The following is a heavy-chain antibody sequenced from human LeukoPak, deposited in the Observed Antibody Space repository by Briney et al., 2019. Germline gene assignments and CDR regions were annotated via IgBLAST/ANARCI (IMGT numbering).Heavy chain of an antibody. V-gene: IGHV4-30-4*08. CDR3: ARDLLNEGNHLDY. CDR1: GGSISSGGYY. CDR2: IYYSGST. J-gene: IGHJ4*02. Sequence: PSQTLSLTCTVSGGSISSGGYYWSWIRQHPGKGLEWIGYIYYSGSTYYNPSLKSRVTISVDTSKNQFSLKLSSVTAADTAVYYCARDLLNEGNHLDYWGQGTLVTVSS. D-gene: IGHD4-23*01.